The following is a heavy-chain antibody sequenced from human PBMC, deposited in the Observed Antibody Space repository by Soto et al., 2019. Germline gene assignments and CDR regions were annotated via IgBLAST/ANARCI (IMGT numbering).Heavy chain of an antibody. Sequence: PGGSLRLSCAASGFTFSSYAMHWVRQAPGKGLEWVAVISYDGSNKYYADSVKGRFTISRDNSKNTLYLQMNSLRAEDTAVYYCARSSIAARLGALDIWGQGTMVTVSS. CDR3: ARSSIAARLGALDI. D-gene: IGHD6-6*01. V-gene: IGHV3-30-3*01. CDR1: GFTFSSYA. CDR2: ISYDGSNK. J-gene: IGHJ3*02.